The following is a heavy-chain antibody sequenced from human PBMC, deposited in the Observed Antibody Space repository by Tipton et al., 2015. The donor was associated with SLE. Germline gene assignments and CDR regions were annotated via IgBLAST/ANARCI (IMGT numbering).Heavy chain of an antibody. CDR2: INHSGST. V-gene: IGHV4-34*01. J-gene: IGHJ4*02. CDR3: ASRRFLEWCFDY. D-gene: IGHD3-3*01. CDR1: GGSFSGYY. Sequence: GLVKPSETLSLTCAVYGGSFSGYYWSWIRQPPGKGLEWIGEINHSGSTNYNPSLKSRVTISVDTSKNQFSLKLSSVTAADTAVYYCASRRFLEWCFDYWGQGTLVTVSS.